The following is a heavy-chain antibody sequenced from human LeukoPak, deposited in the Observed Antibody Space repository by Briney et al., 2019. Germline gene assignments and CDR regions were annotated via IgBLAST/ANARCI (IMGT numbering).Heavy chain of an antibody. CDR2: ISDSGGST. Sequence: QPGGSLRLSCIGTGFTFSSDAMGWVRQAPGKGLEWVSGISDSGGSTYYADSVKGRFTISRDNSKNTLYLQMNSLRAEDTAIYYCAKGPLVRGVKPSYFDYWGQGTLVTVSS. CDR1: GFTFSSDA. V-gene: IGHV3-23*01. D-gene: IGHD3-10*01. CDR3: AKGPLVRGVKPSYFDY. J-gene: IGHJ4*02.